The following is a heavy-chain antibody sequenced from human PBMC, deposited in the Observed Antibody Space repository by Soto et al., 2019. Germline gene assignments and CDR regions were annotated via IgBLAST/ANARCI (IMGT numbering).Heavy chain of an antibody. CDR2: ISSSSSYI. V-gene: IGHV3-21*01. CDR1: GFTFGSYS. D-gene: IGHD3-22*01. Sequence: GGSLRLSCAASGFTFGSYSMNWVRQAPGKGLEWVSSISSSSSYIYYADSVKGRFTISRDNAKNSLYLQMNSLRAEDTAVYYCARDNSNHDVAHWGQGTLDTVSS. J-gene: IGHJ4*02. CDR3: ARDNSNHDVAH.